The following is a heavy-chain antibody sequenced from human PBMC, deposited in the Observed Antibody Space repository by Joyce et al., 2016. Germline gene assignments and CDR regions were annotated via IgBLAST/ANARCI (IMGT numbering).Heavy chain of an antibody. V-gene: IGHV3-7*01. J-gene: IGHJ6*02. D-gene: IGHD5-18*01. CDR1: GFMFSSYW. CDR3: AREARMQLTYYYFGLDV. Sequence: EVQLVESGGRLVQPGGSLRLSCAASGFMFSSYWMIWVHQAPGKGREWGANINQDGSEKNYVDAGKGRFTISRDNAKKSLCLQMNSLRAEDTAVYYCAREARMQLTYYYFGLDVWGQGTTVVVSS. CDR2: INQDGSEK.